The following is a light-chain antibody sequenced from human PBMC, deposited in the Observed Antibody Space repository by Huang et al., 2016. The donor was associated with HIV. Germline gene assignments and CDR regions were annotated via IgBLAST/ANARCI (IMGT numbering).Light chain of an antibody. V-gene: IGKV3-15*01. CDR2: GAS. Sequence: EIVMTQSPAPLSVSPGERATLSCRSSQSARSYLSWYQQKPGPAPRLLIYGASTRANGIPARFSGRGSGTEFTLTIRSLKSEDFAVYYCQQYNNWPETFGQGTKVEIK. J-gene: IGKJ1*01. CDR3: QQYNNWPET. CDR1: QSARSY.